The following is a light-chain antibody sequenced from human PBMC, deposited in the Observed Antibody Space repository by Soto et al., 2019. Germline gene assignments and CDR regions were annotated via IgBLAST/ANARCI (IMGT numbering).Light chain of an antibody. Sequence: QSALTQPRSVSAAPGQKVTISCSGSSSNIGHNYVSWYQQLPGTAPKLLIYDNNKRPSGIPDRFSGSQSGTSATLGITGLQTGDEADYYCGTWDSSLSAVFGGGTKLTVL. J-gene: IGLJ2*01. CDR3: GTWDSSLSAV. V-gene: IGLV1-51*01. CDR2: DNN. CDR1: SSNIGHNY.